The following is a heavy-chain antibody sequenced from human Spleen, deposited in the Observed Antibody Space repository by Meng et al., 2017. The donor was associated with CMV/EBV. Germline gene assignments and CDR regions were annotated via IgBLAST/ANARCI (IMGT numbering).Heavy chain of an antibody. Sequence: ASVKVSCKASGYTFTGYYMHWVRQAPGQGLEWMGWFNPDSVGTNYAQKFQGRVTMTRDTSISTAYMELSRLRSDDTAVYYCASLHSGGYCGSTSCYGMDVWGQGTTVTVSS. J-gene: IGHJ6*02. CDR2: FNPDSVGT. CDR1: GYTFTGYY. D-gene: IGHD2-2*01. V-gene: IGHV1-2*02. CDR3: ASLHSGGYCGSTSCYGMDV.